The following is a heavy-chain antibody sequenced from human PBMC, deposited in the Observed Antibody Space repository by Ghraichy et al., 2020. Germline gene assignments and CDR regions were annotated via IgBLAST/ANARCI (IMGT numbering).Heavy chain of an antibody. CDR1: GFIFSNYW. CDR2: INQAGNEQ. J-gene: IGHJ4*02. Sequence: GGSLRLSCAASGFIFSNYWMFWVRQAPGKGLEWVANINQAGNEQYYVDSVKGRFTISRDNAKNSLFLHMDRMWAEDTAVYYCARELDYNFDYWGQGTLVTGSS. CDR3: ARELDYNFDY. V-gene: IGHV3-7*01. D-gene: IGHD3/OR15-3a*01.